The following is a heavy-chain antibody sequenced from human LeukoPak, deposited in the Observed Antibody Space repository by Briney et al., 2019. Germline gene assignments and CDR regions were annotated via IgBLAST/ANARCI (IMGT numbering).Heavy chain of an antibody. D-gene: IGHD2-15*01. CDR2: IYTSGST. CDR1: GGPISSYY. Sequence: SETLSLTCIVSGGPISSYYWSWIRQPAGKGLEWIGRIYTSGSTNYNPSLKSRVTMSVDTSKNQFSLKLSSVTAADTAVYYCARGVVVVAATLYNWFDPWGQGTLVTVSS. V-gene: IGHV4-4*07. J-gene: IGHJ5*02. CDR3: ARGVVVVAATLYNWFDP.